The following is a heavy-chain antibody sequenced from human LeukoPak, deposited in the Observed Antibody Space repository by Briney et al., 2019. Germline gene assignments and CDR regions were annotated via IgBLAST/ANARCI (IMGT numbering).Heavy chain of an antibody. CDR3: ARDGDIVVVPAAPDAFDI. J-gene: IGHJ3*02. CDR1: GFTISDNY. Sequence: GGSLRLSCGVSGFTISDNYMTWVRQAPGKGLEWVSYISSSSSTIYYADSVKGRFTISRDNAKNSLYLQVNSLRAEDTAVYYCARDGDIVVVPAAPDAFDIWGQGTMVTVSS. D-gene: IGHD2-2*01. V-gene: IGHV3-11*04. CDR2: ISSSSSTI.